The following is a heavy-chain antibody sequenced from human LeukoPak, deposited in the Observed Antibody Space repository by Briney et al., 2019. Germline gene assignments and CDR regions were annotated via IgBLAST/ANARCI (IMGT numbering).Heavy chain of an antibody. J-gene: IGHJ4*02. D-gene: IGHD3-22*01. CDR2: ISTYNGNT. V-gene: IGHV1-18*01. CDR3: ATAGSGYYFGGLN. CDR1: GYIFTSYG. Sequence: ASVKVSCKASGYIFTSYGISWVRQAPGQGLEWMGWISTYNGNTNYAQKLQGRVTMTEDTSTDTAYMELSSLRSEDTAVYYCATAGSGYYFGGLNWGQGTLVTVSS.